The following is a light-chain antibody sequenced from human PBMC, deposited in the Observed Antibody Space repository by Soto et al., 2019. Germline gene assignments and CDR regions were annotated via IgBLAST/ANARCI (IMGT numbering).Light chain of an antibody. CDR2: DAS. V-gene: IGKV1-33*01. J-gene: IGKJ4*01. CDR3: QQYDDPALT. Sequence: DIQMTQSPSSLSASVGDRVTMTCQASQNINTYLNWYQQRPGQAPKLLIYDASILEPGFPSRFSGSGAGTEFTFTIDSLQPEDIATYYCQQYDDPALTFGGGTKVE. CDR1: QNINTY.